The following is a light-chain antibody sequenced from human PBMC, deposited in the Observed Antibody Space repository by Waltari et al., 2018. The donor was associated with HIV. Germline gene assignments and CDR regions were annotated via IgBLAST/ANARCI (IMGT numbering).Light chain of an antibody. V-gene: IGLV2-23*02. CDR1: SSDVGGYNL. CDR2: EVS. CDR3: CAYAGSTTYVS. J-gene: IGLJ2*01. Sequence: QSALTQPASVSGSTGQSITISCTGTSSDVGGYNLVSWYQQHPGKAPKHMVCEVSKRLSGVSTRFSGSKAVNTASLTHSGLQAEDEADYYCCAYAGSTTYVSFGGGTKLTVL.